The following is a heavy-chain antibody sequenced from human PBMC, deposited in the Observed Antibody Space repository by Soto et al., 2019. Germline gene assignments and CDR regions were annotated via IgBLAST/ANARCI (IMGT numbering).Heavy chain of an antibody. CDR3: ARATYYSDTGGSPPLDY. CDR1: GGSIRSSDYD. D-gene: IGHD3-22*01. V-gene: IGHV4-30-4*01. J-gene: IGHJ4*02. Sequence: SETLSLTCTVSGGSIRSSDYDWTWIRQPPGKGLEWIGYIYYSGSANYNPSLKSRVTISVDTSRNQFSLKLNSVTAADTAVYFCARATYYSDTGGSPPLDYWGQGTLVTVSS. CDR2: IYYSGSA.